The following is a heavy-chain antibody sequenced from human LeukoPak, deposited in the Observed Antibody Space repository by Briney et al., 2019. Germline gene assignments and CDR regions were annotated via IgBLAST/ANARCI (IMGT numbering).Heavy chain of an antibody. CDR1: GFTFSSYD. CDR2: INSVGVT. D-gene: IGHD6-19*01. V-gene: IGHV3-13*04. CDR3: AREARGSAWQHVDY. J-gene: IGHJ4*02. Sequence: GGSLRRSCAASGFTFSSYDMHWVRQLTGKGLEWVSTINSVGVTYYPDSVKGRFTISRENDKNSLYLQMNSLGAGDTAVYYCAREARGSAWQHVDYWGQGTLVTVSS.